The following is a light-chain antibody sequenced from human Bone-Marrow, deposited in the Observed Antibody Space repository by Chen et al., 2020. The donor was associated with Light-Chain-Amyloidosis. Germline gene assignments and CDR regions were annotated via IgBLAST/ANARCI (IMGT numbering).Light chain of an antibody. J-gene: IGKJ5*01. CDR3: MQALQTPIT. CDR2: LGS. CDR1: QSLRHSNGYNY. Sequence: DIVMTQSPLSLPVTPGEPASISCRSSQSLRHSNGYNYWAWYLQKPGQSPQLLIYLGSDRASGVPDRFSGSGSGTDFTLKISRVEAEDVGVYYCMQALQTPITFGQGTRLEIK. V-gene: IGKV2-28*01.